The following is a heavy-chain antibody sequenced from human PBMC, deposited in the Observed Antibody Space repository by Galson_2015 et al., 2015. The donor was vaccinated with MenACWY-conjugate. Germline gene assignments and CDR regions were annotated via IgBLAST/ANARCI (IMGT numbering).Heavy chain of an antibody. Sequence: SLRLSCAVSGFTFRNYWMTWVRQAPGKGLEWVASIKKDGSEKYYVDSVKGRFTISRDNTKNSMYLEMNSLRAEVTALYYCARGLGTGSFSELDSWGQGILFTVSS. V-gene: IGHV3-7*03. CDR3: ARGLGTGSFSELDS. CDR1: GFTFRNYW. J-gene: IGHJ4*02. D-gene: IGHD1-26*01. CDR2: IKKDGSEK.